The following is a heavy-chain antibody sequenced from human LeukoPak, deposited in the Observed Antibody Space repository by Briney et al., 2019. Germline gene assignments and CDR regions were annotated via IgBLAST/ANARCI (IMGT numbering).Heavy chain of an antibody. V-gene: IGHV3-21*01. D-gene: IGHD3-9*01. J-gene: IGHJ6*03. Sequence: GGSLRLSCAASRFTFSDYSMNWVRQAPGKGLQWVAPISSGSVYIYYADSMKGRFTISRDNAKNSVYLQMNSLRAEDTAVYYCARDGYDTPAAFYYYYYYMDVWGKGTTVTVSS. CDR1: RFTFSDYS. CDR2: ISSGSVYI. CDR3: ARDGYDTPAAFYYYYYYMDV.